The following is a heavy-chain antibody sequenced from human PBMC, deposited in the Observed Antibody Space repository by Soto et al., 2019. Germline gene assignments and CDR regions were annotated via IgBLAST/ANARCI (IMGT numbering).Heavy chain of an antibody. CDR3: ARTRPHYYDNSGYNWFDP. CDR2: INHSGNT. V-gene: IGHV4-34*01. Sequence: SETLSLTCAVYGGSFSGYYWSWIRQPPGKGLEWIGEINHSGNTNYNPSLKSRVTISVDTSKHQFSLKLNSVTAADTAVYYCARTRPHYYDNSGYNWFDPWGQGTLVTVSS. J-gene: IGHJ5*02. D-gene: IGHD3-22*01. CDR1: GGSFSGYY.